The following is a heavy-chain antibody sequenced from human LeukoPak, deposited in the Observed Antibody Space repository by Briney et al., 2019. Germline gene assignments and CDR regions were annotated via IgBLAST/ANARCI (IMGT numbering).Heavy chain of an antibody. CDR3: ARVGYGDYAPSHAFDI. D-gene: IGHD4-17*01. V-gene: IGHV4-61*02. Sequence: SQTLSLTCSVSGDSITSGDSYWTWIRQPAGKGLEWIGLIYTSGSTKYNPSLKSRITISLDTSKNQFSLKLSSVTAADTAVYYCARVGYGDYAPSHAFDIWGQGTMVTVSS. CDR2: IYTSGST. J-gene: IGHJ3*02. CDR1: GDSITSGDSY.